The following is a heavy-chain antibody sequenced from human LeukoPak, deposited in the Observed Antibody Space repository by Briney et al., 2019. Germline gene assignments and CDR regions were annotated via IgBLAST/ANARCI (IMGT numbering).Heavy chain of an antibody. V-gene: IGHV3-30*18. CDR2: ISYDGSNK. D-gene: IGHD6-6*01. Sequence: PGGSLRFSCAASGFTFSSYGMHWVRQAPGKGLEWVAVISYDGSNKYYADSAKGRFTISRDNSKNTLYLQMNSLRAEDTAVYFCAKDYSASQLVPLYYFNCWGQGSLVTVSS. CDR3: AKDYSASQLVPLYYFNC. CDR1: GFTFSSYG. J-gene: IGHJ4*02.